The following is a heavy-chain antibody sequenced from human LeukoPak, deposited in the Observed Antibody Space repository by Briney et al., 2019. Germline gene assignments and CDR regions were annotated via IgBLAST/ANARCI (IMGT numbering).Heavy chain of an antibody. Sequence: GASVKVSCKASGYTFTRYYMHWVRQAPGQGLEWMGIINPSGGSTSYAQKFQGRVTMTRDTSTSTVYMGLSSLRSEDTAVYYCARDPAEMTTVTTYFDYWGQGTLVTVSS. J-gene: IGHJ4*02. CDR3: ARDPAEMTTVTTYFDY. D-gene: IGHD4-11*01. V-gene: IGHV1-46*01. CDR1: GYTFTRYY. CDR2: INPSGGST.